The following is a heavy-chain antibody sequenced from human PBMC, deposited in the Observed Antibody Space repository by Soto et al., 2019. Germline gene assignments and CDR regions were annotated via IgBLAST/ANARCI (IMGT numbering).Heavy chain of an antibody. V-gene: IGHV4-34*09. CDR3: ARDGDTAMGSFDY. Sequence: KPSETLSLTCAVYGGSFSGYYWSWIRQPPGKGLEWIGEINHSGSTNYTPSLKSRVTISVDTSKNQFSLKLSSVTAADTAVYYCARDGDTAMGSFDYCGQGTLVTVSS. D-gene: IGHD5-18*01. J-gene: IGHJ4*02. CDR1: GGSFSGYY. CDR2: INHSGST.